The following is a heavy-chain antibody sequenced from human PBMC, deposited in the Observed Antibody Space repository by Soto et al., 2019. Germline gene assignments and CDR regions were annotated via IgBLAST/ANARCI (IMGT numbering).Heavy chain of an antibody. D-gene: IGHD4-17*01. CDR3: ARDWLETTTDY. Sequence: VQLVESGGGLVQPGGSLRLSCAASGFTFSTYSMSWVRQAPGTGLVWVSYISSDGRTVNYADSVEGRFTISRDDAKNSLYLLMNNLRAEDTAVYYCARDWLETTTDYWGQGTLVTVSS. CDR2: ISSDGRTV. J-gene: IGHJ4*02. CDR1: GFTFSTYS. V-gene: IGHV3-48*01.